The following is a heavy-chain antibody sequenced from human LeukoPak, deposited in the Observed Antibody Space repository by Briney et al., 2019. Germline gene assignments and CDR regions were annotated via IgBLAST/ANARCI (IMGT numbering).Heavy chain of an antibody. Sequence: ASVKVSCKASGYTFTSYAMNWVRQAPGQGLEWMGIINPSGGSTSYAQKFQGRVTMTRDTSTSTVYMELSSLRSEDTAVYYCARDFAVDYFDYWGQGTLVTVSS. J-gene: IGHJ4*02. CDR2: INPSGGST. V-gene: IGHV1-46*01. CDR3: ARDFAVDYFDY. D-gene: IGHD3-3*01. CDR1: GYTFTSYA.